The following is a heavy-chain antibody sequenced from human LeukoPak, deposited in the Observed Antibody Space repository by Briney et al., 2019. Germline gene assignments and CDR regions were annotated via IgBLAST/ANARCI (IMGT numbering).Heavy chain of an antibody. CDR3: TNRVDTAMVVY. CDR2: ISGSGRST. J-gene: IGHJ4*02. V-gene: IGHV3-23*01. D-gene: IGHD5-18*01. Sequence: GGSLRLSCAASGFTFSSYAMSWVRQAPGKGLEWVSAISGSGRSTFYADSVKGRFTISRDNSKNTLYLQMNSLRAEDTAVYYCTNRVDTAMVVYWGQGTLVTVSS. CDR1: GFTFSSYA.